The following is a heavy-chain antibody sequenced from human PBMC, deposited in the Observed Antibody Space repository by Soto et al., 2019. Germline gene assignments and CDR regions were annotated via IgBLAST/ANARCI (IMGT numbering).Heavy chain of an antibody. CDR2: MNPNSGNT. Sequence: ASVKVSCKASGYTFTSYDINWVRQATGQGLEWMGWMNPNSGNTGYAQKFQGRVTMTRNTSISTAYMELSSLRSEDTAVYYCARGRRYCSSTSCYSPNNYWGQGTLVTVSS. D-gene: IGHD2-2*01. CDR1: GYTFTSYD. CDR3: ARGRRYCSSTSCYSPNNY. V-gene: IGHV1-8*01. J-gene: IGHJ4*02.